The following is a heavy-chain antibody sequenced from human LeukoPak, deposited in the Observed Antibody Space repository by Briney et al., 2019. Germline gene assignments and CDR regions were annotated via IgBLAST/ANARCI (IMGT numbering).Heavy chain of an antibody. Sequence: ASVKVSRKASGYTFTGYYVHWVRQAPGQGLEWMGWINPNSGGTNYAQKFQGRVTMTRDTSISTAYMELSRLRSDDTAVYYCARDSTRGVYYYGSSGYEIDYWGQGTLVTVSS. CDR3: ARDSTRGVYYYGSSGYEIDY. D-gene: IGHD3-22*01. CDR1: GYTFTGYY. V-gene: IGHV1-2*02. J-gene: IGHJ4*02. CDR2: INPNSGGT.